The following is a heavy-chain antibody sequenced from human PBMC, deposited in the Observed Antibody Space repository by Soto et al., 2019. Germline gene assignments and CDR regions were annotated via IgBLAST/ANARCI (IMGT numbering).Heavy chain of an antibody. V-gene: IGHV1-18*01. J-gene: IGHJ6*02. CDR1: GYTFTSYG. Sequence: ASVKVSCKASGYTFTSYGISWVRQALGQGLEWMGWISAYNGNTNYAQKLQGRVTMTTDTSTSTAYMELRSLRSDDTAVYYCARGVYYYYYYGMDVWGQGTTVTVSS. CDR2: ISAYNGNT. CDR3: ARGVYYYYYYGMDV.